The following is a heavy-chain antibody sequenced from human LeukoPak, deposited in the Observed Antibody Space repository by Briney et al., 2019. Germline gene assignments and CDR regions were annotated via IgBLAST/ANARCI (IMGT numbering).Heavy chain of an antibody. V-gene: IGHV3-30-3*01. CDR2: ISYDGSNK. D-gene: IGHD1-26*01. CDR3: AREGSYPPYYFDY. CDR1: GFTFSSYA. Sequence: PGRSLRLSCAASGFTFSSYAMHWVRQAPGKGLEWVAVISYDGSNKYYADSVKGRFTISRDNSKNTLYLQMNSLRAEDTAVYYCAREGSYPPYYFDYWGQGTLVTVSS. J-gene: IGHJ4*02.